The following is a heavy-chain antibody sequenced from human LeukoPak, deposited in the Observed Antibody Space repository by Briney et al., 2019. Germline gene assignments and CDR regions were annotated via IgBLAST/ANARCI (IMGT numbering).Heavy chain of an antibody. Sequence: PSETLSLTCAVYGGSFSGYYWSWIRQPPGKGLEWIGEINHSGSTNYNPSLKSRVTISVDTSKNQFSLKLSSVTAAGTAVYYCARRIRRISNGGYFDYWGQGTLVTVSS. J-gene: IGHJ4*02. CDR1: GGSFSGYY. D-gene: IGHD1-14*01. V-gene: IGHV4-34*01. CDR2: INHSGST. CDR3: ARRIRRISNGGYFDY.